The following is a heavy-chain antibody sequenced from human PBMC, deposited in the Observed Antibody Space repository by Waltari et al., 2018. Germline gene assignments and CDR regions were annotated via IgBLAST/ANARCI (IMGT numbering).Heavy chain of an antibody. V-gene: IGHV3-7*01. Sequence: EVRLVESGGGLVQPGGSLRLSCVASGFPFSSYWMSWVRQAPGKGLEWVANIKQDGSEKYYVDSVKGRFTISRDNAKNSLYLQMNSLRAEDTAVYYCASGGSSTGYYWGQGTLVTVSS. D-gene: IGHD1-26*01. CDR1: GFPFSSYW. CDR3: ASGGSSTGYY. J-gene: IGHJ4*02. CDR2: IKQDGSEK.